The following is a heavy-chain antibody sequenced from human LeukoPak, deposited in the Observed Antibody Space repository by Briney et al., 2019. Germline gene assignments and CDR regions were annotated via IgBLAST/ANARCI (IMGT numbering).Heavy chain of an antibody. Sequence: RASVKVSCKASGYTFTVYYLHWVRQAPGQGLEWMGWMNPNSGGTNYAQKFQGRVTMTRDTSISTAYMELSRLTSDDPAVYYCARDSCSGGTCYSGWFDPWGQGTLVTVSS. D-gene: IGHD2-15*01. V-gene: IGHV1-2*02. J-gene: IGHJ5*02. CDR1: GYTFTVYY. CDR2: MNPNSGGT. CDR3: ARDSCSGGTCYSGWFDP.